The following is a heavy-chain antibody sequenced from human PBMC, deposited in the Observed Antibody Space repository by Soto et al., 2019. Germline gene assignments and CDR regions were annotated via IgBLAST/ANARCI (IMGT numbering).Heavy chain of an antibody. D-gene: IGHD2-15*01. Sequence: KQSQTLSLTCAISGDRVSSNSAAWNWIRQSPSRGLEWLGRTYYRSKWYNDYAVSVKSRITINPDTSKNQFSLQLNSVTPEDTAVYYCARGFVVVVAAHPPPAFDIWGQGTMVTVSS. CDR1: GDRVSSNSAA. CDR2: TYYRSKWYN. J-gene: IGHJ3*02. CDR3: ARGFVVVVAAHPPPAFDI. V-gene: IGHV6-1*01.